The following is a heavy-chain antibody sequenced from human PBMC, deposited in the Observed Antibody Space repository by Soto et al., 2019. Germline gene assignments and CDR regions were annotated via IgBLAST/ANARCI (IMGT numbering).Heavy chain of an antibody. D-gene: IGHD2-2*01. CDR1: GFTFIYYY. J-gene: IGHJ4*02. CDR3: ARADSDQYFDY. CDR2: ISPTANYT. Sequence: ASVKVSGRASGFTFIYYYMHLLRQAPEKGLEWMGLISPTANYTRYAQTFQGRFTITRDTSTSTVYMDLSSLTSEDTAVYYCARADSDQYFDYWGQGTRVTVSS. V-gene: IGHV1-46*01.